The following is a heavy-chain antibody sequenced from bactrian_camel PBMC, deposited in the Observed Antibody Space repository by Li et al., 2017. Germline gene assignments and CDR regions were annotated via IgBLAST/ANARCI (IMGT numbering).Heavy chain of an antibody. V-gene: IGHV3S42*01. CDR2: IYPDRGST. CDR3: AADGIALSPLLYNH. CDR1: GFSFGSSA. Sequence: VQLVESGGALVQPGGSLRLSCAASGFSFGSSAMGWFRQAPGKEREGVAAIYPDRGSTMYADNVKGRFTISLDNAKTTLTLQMNSLKPEDSAMYFCAADGIALSPLLYNHWGQGTQVTVS. J-gene: IGHJ4*01. D-gene: IGHD2*01.